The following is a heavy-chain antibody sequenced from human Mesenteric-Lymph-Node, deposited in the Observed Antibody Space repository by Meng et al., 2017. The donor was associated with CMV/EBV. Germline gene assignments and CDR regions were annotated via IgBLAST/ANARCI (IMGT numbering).Heavy chain of an antibody. V-gene: IGHV3-48*04. CDR3: ARDLTRSSYDWFDP. CDR2: IASDSSTI. J-gene: IGHJ5*02. Sequence: GESLKISCAASGFTFISYNMSWVRQAPGKGLEWISHIASDSSTIYYGDSVKGRFTISRDNAKKSLYLQMNSLRAEDTAVYYCARDLTRSSYDWFDPWGQGTLVTVSS. CDR1: GFTFISYN. D-gene: IGHD3-16*01.